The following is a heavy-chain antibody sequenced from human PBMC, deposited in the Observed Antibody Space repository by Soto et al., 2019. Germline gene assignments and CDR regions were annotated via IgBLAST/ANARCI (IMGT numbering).Heavy chain of an antibody. D-gene: IGHD3-10*01. CDR1: GYTFTSYY. J-gene: IGHJ4*02. V-gene: IGHV1-46*03. CDR2: INPNGGST. CDR3: SRGLGSGDY. Sequence: QVQLVQSGAEVKNPGASVTVSCRASGYTFTSYYIHWVRQAPGQGLEWMAIINPNGGSTNYAQRFQGRVNVTRDTSTSIVYMELSSLRSEDTAVHYCSRGLGSGDYWGQGTLVTVSS.